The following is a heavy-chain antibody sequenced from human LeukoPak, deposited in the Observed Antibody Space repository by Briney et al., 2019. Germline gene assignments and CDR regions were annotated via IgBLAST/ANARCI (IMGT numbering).Heavy chain of an antibody. J-gene: IGHJ4*02. D-gene: IGHD5-24*01. V-gene: IGHV3-66*01. CDR3: ARGGGMRDGYNYYFDY. Sequence: GGSLRLSCAASGFTVSSNYMSWVRQAPGKGLEWVSIIYSGGSTYYADSVKGGFTISRDNSKNTLYLQMNSLRAEDTAVYYCARGGGMRDGYNYYFDYWGQGTLVTVSS. CDR2: IYSGGST. CDR1: GFTVSSNY.